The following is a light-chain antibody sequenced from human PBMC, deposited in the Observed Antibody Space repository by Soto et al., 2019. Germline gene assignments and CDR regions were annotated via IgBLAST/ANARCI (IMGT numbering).Light chain of an antibody. J-gene: IGKJ5*01. V-gene: IGKV3-15*01. Sequence: EIVMTQSPANMSVSPGERANLSCRASQSVSSNLAWYKQKPGQAPRLLIYGASTRATGIPARFSGSGSGTEFTLTISSLQSEDFAVYYCQQYNNWPPLTFGQGTRLEIK. CDR1: QSVSSN. CDR3: QQYNNWPPLT. CDR2: GAS.